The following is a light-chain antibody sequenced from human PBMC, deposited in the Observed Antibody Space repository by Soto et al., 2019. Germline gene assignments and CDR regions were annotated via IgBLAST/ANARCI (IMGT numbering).Light chain of an antibody. CDR1: RSDVGAYNY. Sequence: QSVLTQPPSASGSPGQSVTISCTGTRSDVGAYNYVSWYQQHPGKAPKLMIYEVSKRPSGVPDRLSASKSGNTASLTISGLQAEDEADYYCSSYAGSNIWVFGGGTKVTVL. CDR2: EVS. V-gene: IGLV2-8*01. CDR3: SSYAGSNIWV. J-gene: IGLJ3*02.